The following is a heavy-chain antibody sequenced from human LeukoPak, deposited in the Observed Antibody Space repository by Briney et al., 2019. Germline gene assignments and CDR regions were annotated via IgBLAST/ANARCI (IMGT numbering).Heavy chain of an antibody. CDR2: IVDSGDRA. J-gene: IGHJ4*02. CDR3: AKDSRGVSGWYYFDY. Sequence: GGSLRLSCAASRFSFSNYAMSWVRQAPGKGLEWVSAIVDSGDRAYYADSVKGRLTISRDNSKNTLYLQMNGLRAEDTAVYYCAKDSRGVSGWYYFDYWGQGTLVTVSS. CDR1: RFSFSNYA. V-gene: IGHV3-23*01. D-gene: IGHD6-19*01.